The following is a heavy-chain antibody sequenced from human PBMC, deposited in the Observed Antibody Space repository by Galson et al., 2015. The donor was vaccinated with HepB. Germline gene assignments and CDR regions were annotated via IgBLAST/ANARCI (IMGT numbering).Heavy chain of an antibody. CDR2: IWYDGSNK. Sequence: LRLSCAASGFTLSRYGMHWVRQAPGKGLEWVAVIWYDGSNKYYADSVKGRFTISRDNSKNTLYLQMNSLRAEDTAVYYCARPINDYSNYGWFDPWGQGTLVTVSS. V-gene: IGHV3-33*01. CDR1: GFTLSRYG. J-gene: IGHJ5*02. CDR3: ARPINDYSNYGWFDP. D-gene: IGHD4-11*01.